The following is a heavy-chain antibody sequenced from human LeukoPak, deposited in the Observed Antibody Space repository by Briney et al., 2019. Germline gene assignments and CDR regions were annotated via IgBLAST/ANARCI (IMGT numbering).Heavy chain of an antibody. CDR1: GGSISSYY. J-gene: IGHJ2*01. D-gene: IGHD4-23*01. CDR3: ARRALRWYQDWYFDL. Sequence: SETLSLTCTVSGGSISSYYWSWIRQPPGKGLEWIGYIYYSGSTNYNPSLKSRVTISVDTSKNQFSLKLSSVTAADTAVYYCARRALRWYQDWYFDLWGRGTLVTVSS. CDR2: IYYSGST. V-gene: IGHV4-59*08.